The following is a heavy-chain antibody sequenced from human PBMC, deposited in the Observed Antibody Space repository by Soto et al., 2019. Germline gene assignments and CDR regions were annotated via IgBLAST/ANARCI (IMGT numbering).Heavy chain of an antibody. CDR3: ARGVTAVVAY. Sequence: VPRKAYCKTSGYSFTGLDIHWVRQTTGQGLEWMGWMQPSDGRTGYAQKFQGRITMTRDTSINTAYMELSSLTSDDTAFYYCARGVTAVVAYCGQGSLVTVSS. CDR1: GYSFTGLD. V-gene: IGHV1-8*01. D-gene: IGHD2-21*02. CDR2: MQPSDGRT. J-gene: IGHJ4*02.